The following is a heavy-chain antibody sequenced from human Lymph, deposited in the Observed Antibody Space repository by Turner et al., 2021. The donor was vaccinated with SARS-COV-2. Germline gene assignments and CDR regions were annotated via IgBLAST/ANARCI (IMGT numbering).Heavy chain of an antibody. J-gene: IGHJ6*02. D-gene: IGHD1-26*01. CDR1: GYTFTSYD. CDR3: ARGRYSGGGMDV. V-gene: IGHV1-8*02. Sequence: QVQLVQSGAAVKKPGASVKVSCKAPGYTFTSYDINWVRQATGQGLEWMGWMNPNSGNTGYAQKFQGRVTMTRNTSISTAYMELSSLISEDTAVYYCARGRYSGGGMDVWGQGTTVTVSS. CDR2: MNPNSGNT.